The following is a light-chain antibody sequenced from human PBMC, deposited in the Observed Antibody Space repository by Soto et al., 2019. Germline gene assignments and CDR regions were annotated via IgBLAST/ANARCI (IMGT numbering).Light chain of an antibody. J-gene: IGKJ2*01. Sequence: EIVMTQSPATLSVSPGERATLSCRASQSVRGNLAWYQQKPGQAPRLLIYGASTWATGIPARFSGSGSGTEFTLTISSLQSEDFAIYHCQQHSTHSTFGQGTKVDIK. CDR2: GAS. V-gene: IGKV3-15*01. CDR1: QSVRGN. CDR3: QQHSTHST.